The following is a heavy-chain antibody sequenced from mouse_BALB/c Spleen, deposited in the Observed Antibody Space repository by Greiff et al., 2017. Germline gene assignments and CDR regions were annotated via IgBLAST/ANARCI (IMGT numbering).Heavy chain of an antibody. CDR2: ILPSIGRT. CDR3: ARGHYDYEGGFAY. CDR1: GSEVFPIAF. Sequence: QVQLQQSGSELWSPGSSVKLSCKAFGSEVFPIAFMCWVRQKPGHGVEWIGDILPSIGRTIYGEKFEDKDTLDADTVSNTDYLELNSLTSEDSAIYYCARGHYDYEGGFAYWGQGTLVTVSA. D-gene: IGHD2-4*01. J-gene: IGHJ3*01. V-gene: IGHV15-2*02.